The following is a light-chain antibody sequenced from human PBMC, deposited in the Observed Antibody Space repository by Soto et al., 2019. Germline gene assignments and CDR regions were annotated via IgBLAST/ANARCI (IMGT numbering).Light chain of an antibody. CDR2: GES. CDR3: QKYGSSPWT. V-gene: IGKV3-20*01. Sequence: LVLTQSPGTMSLSPLEMATLYFRASQSVSSSYLAWYQQKPGQAPRILIYGESSRATGIPDRLSGSGSGTDLNLTISRLEPEDFAVYYCQKYGSSPWTCGQGTKVDIK. CDR1: QSVSSSY. J-gene: IGKJ1*01.